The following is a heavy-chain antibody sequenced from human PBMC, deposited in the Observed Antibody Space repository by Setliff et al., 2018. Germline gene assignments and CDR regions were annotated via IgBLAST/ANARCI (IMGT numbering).Heavy chain of an antibody. V-gene: IGHV3-33*08. D-gene: IGHD2-15*01. Sequence: GGSLRLSCAASGFTFSNHWMHWVRQAPGKGLEWVAVIWGDGVNKFHADSVKGRFTISRDNSKNTLYLQMNSLRPEDTAVYYCARTCSGSGCYAGLESWGQGTPVTVSS. CDR1: GFTFSNHW. CDR2: IWGDGVNK. J-gene: IGHJ4*02. CDR3: ARTCSGSGCYAGLES.